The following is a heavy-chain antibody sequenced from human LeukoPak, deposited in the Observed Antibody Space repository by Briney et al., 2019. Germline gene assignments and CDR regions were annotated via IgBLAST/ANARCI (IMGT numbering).Heavy chain of an antibody. J-gene: IGHJ4*02. D-gene: IGHD1/OR15-1a*01. CDR2: IYYSGST. V-gene: IGHV4-59*01. CDR1: RGSISSYY. Sequence: SETLSLTCTVSRGSISSYYWNWIRQSPGKGLEWIGYIYYSGSTNYNPSLKSRVTISVDTSKNQFSLKLSSVTAADTAVYYCARSRSTGFKEQFHYWGQGTLVTVSS. CDR3: ARSRSTGFKEQFHY.